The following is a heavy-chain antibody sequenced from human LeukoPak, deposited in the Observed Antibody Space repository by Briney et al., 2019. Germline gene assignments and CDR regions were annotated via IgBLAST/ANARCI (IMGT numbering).Heavy chain of an antibody. Sequence: SETLSLTCTVSGGSISSSSYYWGWIRQPPGKGLEWIGSIYYGGSTYYNPSLKSRVTISVDTSKNRFSLKLSSVTAADTAVYYCARPHLGHYFDYWGQGTLVTVSS. CDR1: GGSISSSSYY. J-gene: IGHJ4*02. V-gene: IGHV4-39*01. CDR2: IYYGGST. CDR3: ARPHLGHYFDY.